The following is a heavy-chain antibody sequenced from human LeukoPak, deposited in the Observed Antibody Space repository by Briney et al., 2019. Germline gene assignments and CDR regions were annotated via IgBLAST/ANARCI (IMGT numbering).Heavy chain of an antibody. CDR2: IYSGGTT. Sequence: GGSLRVSCGASGFTVSSNYMSWVRQSPGKGLEWVSVIYSGGTTYYADSVKGRFTISRDNSKNTLYLQMNSLRAEDTAVYYCAKDQLVAVAVSPPDYWGQGTLVTVSS. D-gene: IGHD6-19*01. V-gene: IGHV3-53*01. J-gene: IGHJ4*02. CDR3: AKDQLVAVAVSPPDY. CDR1: GFTVSSNY.